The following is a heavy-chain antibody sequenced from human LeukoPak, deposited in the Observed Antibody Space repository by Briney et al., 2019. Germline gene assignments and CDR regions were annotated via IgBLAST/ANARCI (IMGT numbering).Heavy chain of an antibody. V-gene: IGHV3-30*02. CDR2: IWYDGSNK. J-gene: IGHJ4*02. CDR3: ATLRSDSSGWYYFDY. Sequence: GGSLRLSCAASRFTFRNYGMHWVRQAPGKGLEWVALIWYDGSNKYYADSVKGRFTISKDNSKNMLYLQMNSLRTEDTAVYYCATLRSDSSGWYYFDYWGQGTLVTVSS. CDR1: RFTFRNYG. D-gene: IGHD6-19*01.